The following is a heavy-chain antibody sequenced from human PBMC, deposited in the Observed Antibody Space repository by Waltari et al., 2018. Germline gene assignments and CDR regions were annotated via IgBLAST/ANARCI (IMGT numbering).Heavy chain of an antibody. CDR3: ARRTASGPYAPSHWYFDL. J-gene: IGHJ2*01. CDR1: GTSISSYN. D-gene: IGHD2-21*02. V-gene: IGHV4-59*01. Sequence: QVQLQESGPGLVKPSETLSLTCTVSGTSISSYNWHWIRQPPGKGLEWLGYIYYRGSTKFNPSLKSRVTLSVDTSKNQSSLRLKSLTAADTAVYYCARRTASGPYAPSHWYFDLWGRGNLVTVSS. CDR2: IYYRGST.